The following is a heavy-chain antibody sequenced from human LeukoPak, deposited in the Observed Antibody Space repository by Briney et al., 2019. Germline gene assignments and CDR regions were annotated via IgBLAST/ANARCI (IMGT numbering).Heavy chain of an antibody. Sequence: ASVKVSCKASGYTFTGYYIHWVRQAPGQGLEWMGWIDPNSGATISAHTFQGRVSMTKDTSFTTVYMELSTLKSDDTAVYYCARDNYGRLDYWGQGSLVTVSS. CDR3: ARDNYGRLDY. CDR2: IDPNSGAT. J-gene: IGHJ4*02. D-gene: IGHD3-10*01. V-gene: IGHV1-2*02. CDR1: GYTFTGYY.